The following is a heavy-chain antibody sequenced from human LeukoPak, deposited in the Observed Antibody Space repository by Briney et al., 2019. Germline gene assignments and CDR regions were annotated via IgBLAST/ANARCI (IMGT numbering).Heavy chain of an antibody. CDR1: GGPISTGSHY. V-gene: IGHV4-39*01. D-gene: IGHD2-8*01. Sequence: SETLSLTCTVSGGPISTGSHYWGWIRQPPVKGPEWIGSFYYSGNTYYNPSLTSRVTISVDSSKNQFSLSLTSVTATDTAVYYCVRHDCATTDCSQFFGMDVWGQGTTVTVSS. CDR3: VRHDCATTDCSQFFGMDV. CDR2: FYYSGNT. J-gene: IGHJ6*02.